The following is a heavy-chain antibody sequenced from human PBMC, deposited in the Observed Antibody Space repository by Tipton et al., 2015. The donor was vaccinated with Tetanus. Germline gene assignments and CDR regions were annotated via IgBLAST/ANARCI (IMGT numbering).Heavy chain of an antibody. D-gene: IGHD1-1*01. CDR1: GYTFTGYY. V-gene: IGHV1-2*02. Sequence: QLVQSGPEVKKPGASVKVSCKASGYTFTGYYMHWVRQAPGQGLEWMGWINPNSGGTNYAKKFQGRVTMTRDTSISTAYMEVSRRISDDPAFYYRARGHRHDPKTFYGMDRWGQGTTVIVSS. CDR3: ARGHRHDPKTFYGMDR. J-gene: IGHJ6*02. CDR2: INPNSGGT.